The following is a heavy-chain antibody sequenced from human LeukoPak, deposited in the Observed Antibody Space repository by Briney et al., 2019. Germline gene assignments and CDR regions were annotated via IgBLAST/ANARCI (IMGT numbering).Heavy chain of an antibody. CDR2: INPKSGGT. J-gene: IGHJ4*02. CDR1: GYTFTNYY. D-gene: IGHD4/OR15-4a*01. CDR3: VPSANYYYFDY. Sequence: GASVKVSCKASGYTFTNYYMHWVRQGPGLGFEWMGWINPKSGGTSYPQEFQGRLTMTRDTSISTAYMELSRLGSDDTAVYYCVPSANYYYFDYWGQGTLVTVSS. V-gene: IGHV1-2*02.